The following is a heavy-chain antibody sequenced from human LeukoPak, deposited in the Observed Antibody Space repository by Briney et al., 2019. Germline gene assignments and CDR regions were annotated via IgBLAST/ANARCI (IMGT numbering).Heavy chain of an antibody. D-gene: IGHD2-15*01. Sequence: SETLSLTCIVSGGSVSSSGYYWGWIRQPPGKGLEWIGSMYHSGNTYYNPSLKSRVIISVDTSKNQFSLKLSSVTAADTAVYYCARHAMVAAPIDYWGQGTLVTVSS. CDR1: GGSVSSSGYY. V-gene: IGHV4-39*01. CDR3: ARHAMVAAPIDY. J-gene: IGHJ4*02. CDR2: MYHSGNT.